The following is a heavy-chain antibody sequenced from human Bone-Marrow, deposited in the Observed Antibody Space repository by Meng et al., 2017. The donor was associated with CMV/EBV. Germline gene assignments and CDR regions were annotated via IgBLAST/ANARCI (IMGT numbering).Heavy chain of an antibody. Sequence: QTLSLTCAISGDSVSSNSAAWNWIRQPPGKALEWLALIYWNDDKRYSPSLKSRLTITKDTSKNQVVLTMTNMDPVDTATYYCAHSGYFDWFTFDYWGQGNLVPVSS. J-gene: IGHJ4*02. CDR1: GDSVSSNSAA. CDR2: IYWNDDK. CDR3: AHSGYFDWFTFDY. V-gene: IGHV2-5*08. D-gene: IGHD3-9*01.